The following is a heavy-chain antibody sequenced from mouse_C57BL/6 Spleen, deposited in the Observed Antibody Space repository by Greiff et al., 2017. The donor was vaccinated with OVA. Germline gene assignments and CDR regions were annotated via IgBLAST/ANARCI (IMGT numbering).Heavy chain of an antibody. CDR3: ARHEEGGWPPPGAMDY. D-gene: IGHD2-3*01. CDR1: GYTFTEYT. V-gene: IGHV1-62-2*01. Sequence: VQLQQSGAELVKPGASVKLSCKASGYTFTEYTIHWVKQRSGQGLEWIGWFYPGSGSIKYNEKFKDKATLTADKSSSTVYMELSRLTSEDSAVXFCARHEEGGWPPPGAMDYWGQGTSVTVSS. CDR2: FYPGSGSI. J-gene: IGHJ4*01.